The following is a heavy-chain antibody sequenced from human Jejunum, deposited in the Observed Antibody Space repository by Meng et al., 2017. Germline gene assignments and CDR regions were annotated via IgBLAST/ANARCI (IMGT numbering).Heavy chain of an antibody. J-gene: IGHJ4*02. CDR1: GFTVNSTF. CDR2: MNADGNM. CDR3: AGGRFDY. V-gene: IGHV3-66*02. Sequence: GGSLRLSCAVSGFTVNSTFMSWVRQAPGKGLEWVSKMNADGNMNYGDSVKGRFTISRDNSKNTMYLQMSSLRAEDTAVYYCAGGRFDYWGQGTLVTVSS.